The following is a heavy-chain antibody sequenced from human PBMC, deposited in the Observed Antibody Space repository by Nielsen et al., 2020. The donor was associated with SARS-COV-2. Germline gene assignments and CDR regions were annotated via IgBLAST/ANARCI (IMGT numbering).Heavy chain of an antibody. CDR1: GFTFDDYA. V-gene: IGHV3-9*01. J-gene: IGHJ4*02. D-gene: IGHD2-15*01. CDR2: VSWNSAYM. CDR3: ASPMLGYCSGGSCPLGY. Sequence: SLKISCAASGFTFDDYAMHWVRQVPGKGLEWVSGVSWNSAYMAYADAVKGRFTISRDNAKNSLYLQMNSLRAEDTALYHCASPMLGYCSGGSCPLGYWGQGTLVTVSS.